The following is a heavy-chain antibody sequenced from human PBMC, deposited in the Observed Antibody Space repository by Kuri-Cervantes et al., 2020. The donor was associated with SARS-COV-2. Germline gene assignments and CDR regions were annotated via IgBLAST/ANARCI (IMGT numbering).Heavy chain of an antibody. J-gene: IGHJ3*02. D-gene: IGHD3-10*01. CDR1: GFTFDDYG. CDR2: INWNGGST. Sequence: GESLKISCAASGFTFDDYGMSWVRQAPGKGLEWVSGINWNGGSTGYADSVKGRFTISRDNAKNSLYLQMNSLRAEDTAVYYCARTTYGSGSYWDDAFDIWGQGTMVTVSS. V-gene: IGHV3-20*04. CDR3: ARTTYGSGSYWDDAFDI.